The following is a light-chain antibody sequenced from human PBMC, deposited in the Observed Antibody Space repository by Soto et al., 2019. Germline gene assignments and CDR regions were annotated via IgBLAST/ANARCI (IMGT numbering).Light chain of an antibody. Sequence: DIQMTQSPSSLSASIGDRVTITCRASQSISRNLNWYQQKPGKAPKLLIYSVSSFQSGVPSRFSGSGSGTDFTLTISSLQPEDFATYYCQQSYTTPWTFGQGTKVDIK. J-gene: IGKJ1*01. CDR3: QQSYTTPWT. CDR1: QSISRN. CDR2: SVS. V-gene: IGKV1-39*01.